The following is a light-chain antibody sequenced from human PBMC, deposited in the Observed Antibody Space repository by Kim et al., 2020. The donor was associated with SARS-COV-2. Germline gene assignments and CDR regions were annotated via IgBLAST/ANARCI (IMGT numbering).Light chain of an antibody. J-gene: IGKJ1*01. CDR3: QQSYSTPST. Sequence: ASVGDRVTITCRASQSISSYLNWYQQKPGKAPKLLIYAASSLQSGVPSRFSGSGSGTDFTLTISSLQPEDFATYFCQQSYSTPSTFGQGTKVDIK. CDR1: QSISSY. CDR2: AAS. V-gene: IGKV1-39*01.